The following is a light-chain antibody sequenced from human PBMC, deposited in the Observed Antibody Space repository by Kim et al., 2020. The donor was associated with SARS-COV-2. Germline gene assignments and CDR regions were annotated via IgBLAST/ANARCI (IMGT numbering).Light chain of an antibody. Sequence: ASVGDRVTITCQASQDITNHLNWYQQKPGKAPNLLIYDVSDLETGVPSRFSGSGSGTDFTFSISSLQPEDIATYYCQQYSSHPSTFGQGTRLEIK. CDR1: QDITNH. J-gene: IGKJ5*01. V-gene: IGKV1-33*01. CDR3: QQYSSHPST. CDR2: DVS.